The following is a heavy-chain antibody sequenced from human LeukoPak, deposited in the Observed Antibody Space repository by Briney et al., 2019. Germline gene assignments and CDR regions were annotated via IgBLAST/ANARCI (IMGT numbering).Heavy chain of an antibody. V-gene: IGHV7-4-1*02. D-gene: IGHD6-13*01. CDR1: GYTFTNYA. J-gene: IGHJ3*02. CDR3: ARERRSSSPGEQQPVRAFDI. Sequence: ASVKVSCKASGYTFTNYAMNWMRPAPGQGLEWMGWINTNTGNPTYAQGFTGRFVFSLDTSVSTAYLQISSLKAEDTAMYYCARERRSSSPGEQQPVRAFDIWGQGTMVTVSS. CDR2: INTNTGNP.